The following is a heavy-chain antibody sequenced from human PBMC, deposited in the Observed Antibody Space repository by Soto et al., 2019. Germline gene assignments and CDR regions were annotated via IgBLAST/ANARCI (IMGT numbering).Heavy chain of an antibody. J-gene: IGHJ6*02. Sequence: HSQTLTLTCAISGDSVSSNSAAWNWIRQSPSRGLEWLGRTYYRSKWYNDYAVSVKSRITINPDTSKNQFSLQLNSVTPEDTAVYYCARVNWNLGYYGMDVWGQGTTVTVSS. V-gene: IGHV6-1*01. CDR3: ARVNWNLGYYGMDV. CDR2: TYYRSKWYN. D-gene: IGHD1-7*01. CDR1: GDSVSSNSAA.